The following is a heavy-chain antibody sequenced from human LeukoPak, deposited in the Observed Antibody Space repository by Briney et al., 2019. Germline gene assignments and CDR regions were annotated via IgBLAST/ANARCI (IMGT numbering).Heavy chain of an antibody. V-gene: IGHV1-69*05. CDR2: IIPIFGTA. Sequence: SVKVSCKASGGTFSSYAISWVRQAPGQGLEWMGKIIPIFGTANYAQKFQGRVTITTDESTSTAYMELSSLRSEDTAVYYCARERDGYNYGVDYWGQGTLVTVSS. D-gene: IGHD5-24*01. J-gene: IGHJ4*02. CDR1: GGTFSSYA. CDR3: ARERDGYNYGVDY.